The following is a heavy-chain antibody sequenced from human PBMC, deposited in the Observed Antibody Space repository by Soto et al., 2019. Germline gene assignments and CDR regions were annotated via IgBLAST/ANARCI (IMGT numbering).Heavy chain of an antibody. V-gene: IGHV4-59*01. Sequence: SETLSLTCTVSGGSISSYYWSWIRQPPGKGLEWIGYIYYSGSTNYNPSLKSRVTISVDTSKNQFSLKLSSVTAADTAVYYCAREVAVAGFDYWGQGTLVTVSS. CDR1: GGSISSYY. D-gene: IGHD6-19*01. CDR2: IYYSGST. CDR3: AREVAVAGFDY. J-gene: IGHJ4*02.